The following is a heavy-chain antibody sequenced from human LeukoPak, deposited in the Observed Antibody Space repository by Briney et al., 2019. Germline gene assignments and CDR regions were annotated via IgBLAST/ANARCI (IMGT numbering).Heavy chain of an antibody. J-gene: IGHJ2*01. V-gene: IGHV4-34*01. CDR1: GGSFSGYY. D-gene: IGHD4-23*01. CDR2: INHSGST. CDR3: ARVSVVTRSYWYFDL. Sequence: SETLSLTCAVYGGSFSGYYWSWIRQPPGKGLEWMGEINHSGSTNYNPSLKSRVTISVDTSKNQFSLKLSSVTAAETAVYYCARVSVVTRSYWYFDLWGRGTLVTVSS.